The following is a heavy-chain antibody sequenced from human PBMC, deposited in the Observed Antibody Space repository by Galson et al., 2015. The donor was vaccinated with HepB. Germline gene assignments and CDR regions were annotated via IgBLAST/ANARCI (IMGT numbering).Heavy chain of an antibody. Sequence: SVKVSCKASGNIFSSYAISWVRQAPGQGLEWMGGSNPSFGPTNYAQKFQGRVTITADESTRTAYWEMSSLKSEATAVYYCATSLTALVMNDAFDIWGQGTQVIVSS. CDR3: ATSLTALVMNDAFDI. J-gene: IGHJ3*02. V-gene: IGHV1-69*13. CDR2: SNPSFGPT. D-gene: IGHD5-18*01. CDR1: GNIFSSYA.